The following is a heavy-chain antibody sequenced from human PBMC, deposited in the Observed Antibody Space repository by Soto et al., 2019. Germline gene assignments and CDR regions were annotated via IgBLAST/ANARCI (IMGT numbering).Heavy chain of an antibody. CDR1: GFSFTHYT. CDR3: ARKWGTYSSASLDY. CDR2: MSYDGTNE. Sequence: GGSLRLSCAASGFSFTHYTINWVRQAPGKGLEWVAVMSYDGTNEYYADSVKGRFTISRDDSKSTVYLQMNSLTPEDTALYYCARKWGTYSSASLDYWGLGTLVTVSS. D-gene: IGHD6-19*01. J-gene: IGHJ4*02. V-gene: IGHV3-30*04.